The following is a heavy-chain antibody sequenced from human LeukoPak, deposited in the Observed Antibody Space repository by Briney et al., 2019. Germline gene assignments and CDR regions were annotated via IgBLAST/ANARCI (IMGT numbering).Heavy chain of an antibody. CDR3: ARDLDSSGYYPLGC. Sequence: GGSLRLSCAASGFTFSSYSMNWVRQAPGKGLEWVSSISSSSSYIYYADSVKGRFTISRDNAKNSLYLQMNSLRAEDTAVYYCARDLDSSGYYPLGCWGQGTLVTVSS. CDR1: GFTFSSYS. CDR2: ISSSSSYI. D-gene: IGHD3-22*01. J-gene: IGHJ4*02. V-gene: IGHV3-21*01.